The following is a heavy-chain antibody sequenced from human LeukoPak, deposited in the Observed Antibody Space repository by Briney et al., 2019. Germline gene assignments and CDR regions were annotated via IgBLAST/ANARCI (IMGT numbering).Heavy chain of an antibody. J-gene: IGHJ3*02. Sequence: SETLSLTCTVSGGSINSYYWSWIRQPPGKGLEWIGYIYYSGSTKYNPSLKSRVTISVDTSKNQFSLKLSSVTAADTAVYYCARDRGYYDTGGYYGDAFNIWGQGTKVTVSS. D-gene: IGHD3-22*01. V-gene: IGHV4-59*01. CDR3: ARDRGYYDTGGYYGDAFNI. CDR1: GGSINSYY. CDR2: IYYSGST.